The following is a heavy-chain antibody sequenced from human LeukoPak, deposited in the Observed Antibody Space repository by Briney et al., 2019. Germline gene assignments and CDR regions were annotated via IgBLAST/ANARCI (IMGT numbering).Heavy chain of an antibody. J-gene: IGHJ3*02. V-gene: IGHV3-30*02. D-gene: IGHD3-3*01. Sequence: PGGSLRLSCAASGFTFSDYVMHWVRQAPGKGLELVAFIRYDARNKYYADSVKGRFTISRDNSKNTLYLQMNSLRAEDTAVYYCAKLFMEGRFGAFDIWGQGTMVTVSS. CDR3: AKLFMEGRFGAFDI. CDR1: GFTFSDYV. CDR2: IRYDARNK.